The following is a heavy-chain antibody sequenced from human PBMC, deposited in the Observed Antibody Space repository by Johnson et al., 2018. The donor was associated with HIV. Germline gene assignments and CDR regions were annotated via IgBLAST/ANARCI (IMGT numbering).Heavy chain of an antibody. CDR2: INWNGGST. V-gene: IGHV3-20*04. J-gene: IGHJ3*02. Sequence: MQLVESGGGVVQPGGSLRLSCAASGFTFDDYAMSWVRQAPGKGLEWVSGINWNGGSTGYADSVKGRFTISRDNAKNSLYLQMNSLRAEDTALYYCARDGVPPTIRGAFDIWGQGTMVTVSS. D-gene: IGHD2-2*01. CDR1: GFTFDDYA. CDR3: ARDGVPPTIRGAFDI.